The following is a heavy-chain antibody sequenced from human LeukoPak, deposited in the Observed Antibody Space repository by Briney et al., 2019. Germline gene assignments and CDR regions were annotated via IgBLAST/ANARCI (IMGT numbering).Heavy chain of an antibody. J-gene: IGHJ5*02. CDR3: ARRYDFWSRDTEQGGFWFDP. CDR2: IYYSGST. Sequence: SETLSLTCTVSGGFISSSSYYWGWIRQPPGKGLEWIGSIYYSGSTYYNPSLKSRVTISVDTSKNQFSLKLSSVTAADTAVYYCARRYDFWSRDTEQGGFWFDPWGQGTLVTVSS. CDR1: GGFISSSSYY. D-gene: IGHD3-3*01. V-gene: IGHV4-39*01.